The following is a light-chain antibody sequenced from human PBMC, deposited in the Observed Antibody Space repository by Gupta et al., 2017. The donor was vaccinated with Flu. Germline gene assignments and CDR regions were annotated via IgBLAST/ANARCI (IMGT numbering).Light chain of an antibody. Sequence: DIVLTQSPATLSVSPWERATLSCRASQSVSSSLAWYQQKVGWAPRRLIYGAYTRATGVPARCSGSGFETEFTLTISSLQSEEFSTYYCQKYNNLPTFGQGTKVEI. CDR1: QSVSSS. J-gene: IGKJ1*01. CDR3: QKYNNLPT. V-gene: IGKV3-15*01. CDR2: GAY.